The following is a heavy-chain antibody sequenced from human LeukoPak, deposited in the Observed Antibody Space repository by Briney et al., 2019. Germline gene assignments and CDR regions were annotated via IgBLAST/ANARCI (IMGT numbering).Heavy chain of an antibody. J-gene: IGHJ6*04. CDR3: AKAFNGSGPYYYGMDV. CDR2: ISYDGSNK. Sequence: GRSLRLSCAASGFTFSSYGMHWVRQAPGKGLEWVAVISYDGSNKYYADSVKGRFTISRDNSKNTLYLQMNSLRAEDTAVYYCAKAFNGSGPYYYGMDVWGKGTTVTVSS. CDR1: GFTFSSYG. D-gene: IGHD3-10*01. V-gene: IGHV3-30*18.